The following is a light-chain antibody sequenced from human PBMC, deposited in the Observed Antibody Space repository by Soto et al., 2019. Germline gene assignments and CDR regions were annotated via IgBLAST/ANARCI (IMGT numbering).Light chain of an antibody. CDR1: QSITTW. J-gene: IGKJ1*01. Sequence: DIQMTQSPSTLSASVGDTVTITCRASQSITTWLAWYQQKPGKVPKLLIYKASSLESGVPSRFSGSGSGTEFTLTISSLQPDDFATYYCQQYNTYSTFGRGTKVDIK. CDR2: KAS. CDR3: QQYNTYST. V-gene: IGKV1-5*03.